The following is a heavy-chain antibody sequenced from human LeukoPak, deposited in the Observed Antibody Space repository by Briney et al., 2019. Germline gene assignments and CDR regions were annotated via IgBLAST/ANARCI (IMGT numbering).Heavy chain of an antibody. CDR2: ISGTGARA. CDR1: GFTFGTYA. D-gene: IGHD3-3*01. V-gene: IGHV3-23*01. CDR3: AKDAIFGVVSYFDY. J-gene: IGHJ4*02. Sequence: GGSLRLSCAASGFTFGTYAMSWVRQAPGKGLEWVSAISGTGARAYYADSVKGRFTISRDNSKNTLFLQMNSLRAEDTAVYYCAKDAIFGVVSYFDYWGQGTLVTVSS.